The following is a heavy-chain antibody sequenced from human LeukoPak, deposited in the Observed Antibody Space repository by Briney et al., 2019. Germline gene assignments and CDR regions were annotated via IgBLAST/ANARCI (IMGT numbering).Heavy chain of an antibody. D-gene: IGHD6-13*01. Sequence: SVKVSCKASGCTFSSYAISWVRQAPGQGLEWMGRIIPIFGTANYAQKFQGRVTITTDESTSTAYMELSSLRSEDTAVYYCARDDCLSSSWCKGPDCWGQGTLVTVSS. CDR3: ARDDCLSSSWCKGPDC. J-gene: IGHJ4*02. CDR2: IIPIFGTA. V-gene: IGHV1-69*05. CDR1: GCTFSSYA.